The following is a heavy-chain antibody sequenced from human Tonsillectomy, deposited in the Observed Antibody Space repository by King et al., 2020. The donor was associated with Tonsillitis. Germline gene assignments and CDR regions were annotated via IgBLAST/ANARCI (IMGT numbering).Heavy chain of an antibody. CDR3: ARVVIFVATYYFDY. CDR2: FYYRGST. V-gene: IGHV4-39*07. J-gene: IGHJ4*02. D-gene: IGHD3-10*01. Sequence: QLQESGPGLVKPSETLSLTCSVSGGSISWSSYYWGWIRQPPGKGLEWIGCFYYRGSTYYNASLKSRVTKSVDTSRNQFSLKLTSVTAADTAVYYCARVVIFVATYYFDYWGQGTLVTVSS. CDR1: GGSISWSSYY.